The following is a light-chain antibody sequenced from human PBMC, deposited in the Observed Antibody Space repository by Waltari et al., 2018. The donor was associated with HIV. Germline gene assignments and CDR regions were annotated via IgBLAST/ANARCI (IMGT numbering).Light chain of an antibody. Sequence: QSVLTQSPSASGTPGQRVTIYCFGTTSNIGSNTVNWYQQFPGTAPKLLIYSNDQRPSGVPDRVSGSKSDYSASLAISWLQSEDDGDYYCATWDDSLNGQVFGSGTKVTVL. J-gene: IGLJ1*01. CDR2: SND. V-gene: IGLV1-44*01. CDR3: ATWDDSLNGQV. CDR1: TSNIGSNT.